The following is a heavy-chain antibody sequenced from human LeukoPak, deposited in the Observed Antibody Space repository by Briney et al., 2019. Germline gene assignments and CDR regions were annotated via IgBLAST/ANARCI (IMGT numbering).Heavy chain of an antibody. D-gene: IGHD6-6*01. CDR1: GYTFTSNY. V-gene: IGHV1-46*01. CDR2: IYPRDGST. Sequence: ASVKVSCTASGYTFTSNYIHWVRQAPGQGLEWMGMIYPRDGSTSYAQKFQGRVTVTRDTSTSTVHMELSGLRSEDTAVYYCARRSSSASSYYYYGMDVWGQRTTVTVSS. J-gene: IGHJ6*02. CDR3: ARRSSSASSYYYYGMDV.